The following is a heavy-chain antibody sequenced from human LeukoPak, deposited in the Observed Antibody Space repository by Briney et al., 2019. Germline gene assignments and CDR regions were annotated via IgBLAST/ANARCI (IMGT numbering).Heavy chain of an antibody. CDR1: GGSFSGYY. J-gene: IGHJ4*02. CDR3: ARSSARGDGYNFGY. V-gene: IGHV4-34*01. D-gene: IGHD5-24*01. CDR2: INHSGST. Sequence: SETLSLTCAVYGGSFSGYYWSWIRQPPGRGLEWIGDINHSGSTNYNPSLKSRVTISVDTSKNQFSPKLSSVTAADTAVYYCARSSARGDGYNFGYWGQGNLVTVSS.